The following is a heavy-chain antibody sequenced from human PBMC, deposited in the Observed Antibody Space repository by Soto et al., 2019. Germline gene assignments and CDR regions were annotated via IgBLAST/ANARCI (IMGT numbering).Heavy chain of an antibody. CDR1: GFTFSSYG. Sequence: QVQLVESGGGVVQPGRSLRLSCAASGFTFSSYGMHWVRQAPGKGLEWVAVIWYDGSNKYYADSVKGRFTISRVNSKNTLYLQMNSLRAEDTAVYYCARDSSGGYGMDVWGQGTTVTVSS. CDR2: IWYDGSNK. D-gene: IGHD6-19*01. V-gene: IGHV3-33*01. J-gene: IGHJ6*02. CDR3: ARDSSGGYGMDV.